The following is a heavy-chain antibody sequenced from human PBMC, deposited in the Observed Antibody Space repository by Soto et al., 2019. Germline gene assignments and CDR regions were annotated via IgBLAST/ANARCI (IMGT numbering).Heavy chain of an antibody. J-gene: IGHJ3*02. CDR2: IYYSGST. D-gene: IGHD3-22*01. CDR3: ARVNYDGGAFDI. V-gene: IGHV4-4*02. CDR1: GGSISSYY. Sequence: PSETLSLTCTVSGGSISSYYWCWVRQPPGKWLEWIGEIYYSGSTNYHPSLKSRVTMSVDKSKNQFSLNLSSVTPADTAVYYCARVNYDGGAFDIWGQGTMVT.